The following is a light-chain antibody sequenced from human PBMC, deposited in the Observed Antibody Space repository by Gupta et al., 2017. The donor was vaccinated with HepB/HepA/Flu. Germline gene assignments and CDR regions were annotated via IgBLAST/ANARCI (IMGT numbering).Light chain of an antibody. J-gene: IGLJ2*01. CDR3: QTWGTFVV. CDR1: SGHSSYA. CDR2: LNSDGSH. V-gene: IGLV4-69*01. Sequence: QLVLTHSPSASASLGASVKLTCPLSSGHSSYAIAWHQQQPEKGPRYLMKLNSDGSHSKGDGIPDRFSGSSSGAERYLTISSLHSEDEADYYCQTWGTFVVFGGGTKLTVL.